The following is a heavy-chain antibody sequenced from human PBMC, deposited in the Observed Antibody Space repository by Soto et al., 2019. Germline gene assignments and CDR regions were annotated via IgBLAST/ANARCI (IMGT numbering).Heavy chain of an antibody. J-gene: IGHJ4*02. CDR1: GGSFSGYY. D-gene: IGHD5-12*01. CDR2: INHSGST. Sequence: SETLSLTCAVYGGSFSGYYWSWIRQPPGKGLEWIGEINHSGSTNYSPSLKSRVTISVDTSKNQFSLKLSSVTAADTAVYYCARVSLGWMDGYFDYWGQETLVTVAS. V-gene: IGHV4-34*01. CDR3: ARVSLGWMDGYFDY.